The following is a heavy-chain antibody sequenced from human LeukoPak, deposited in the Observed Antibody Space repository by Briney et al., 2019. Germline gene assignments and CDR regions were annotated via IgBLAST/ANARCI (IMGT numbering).Heavy chain of an antibody. CDR2: INPDSGAT. CDR1: GYTFTGYS. CDR3: ARSRYNWNANWFDP. Sequence: ASVKVSCKASGYTFTGYSMHWVRQARGQGLEWMAWINPDSGATKYAQKFQGRVTMTRDTSISTAYMELTRLTSDDTAVYYCARSRYNWNANWFDPWGQGSLVSVSS. D-gene: IGHD1-1*01. V-gene: IGHV1-2*02. J-gene: IGHJ5*02.